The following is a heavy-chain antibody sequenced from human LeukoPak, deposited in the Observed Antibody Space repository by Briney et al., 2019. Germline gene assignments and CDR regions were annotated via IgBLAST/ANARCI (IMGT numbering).Heavy chain of an antibody. CDR3: VRGLLRGYYYYGMDV. D-gene: IGHD3-22*01. CDR1: GGSISSSSYY. Sequence: SETLSLTCTVSGGSISSSSYYWGWIRQPPGKGLEWIGSIYYSGSTYYNPSLKSRVTISVDTSKNQFSLKLSSVTAADTAVYYCVRGLLRGYYYYGMDVWGQGTTVTVSS. V-gene: IGHV4-39*01. J-gene: IGHJ6*02. CDR2: IYYSGST.